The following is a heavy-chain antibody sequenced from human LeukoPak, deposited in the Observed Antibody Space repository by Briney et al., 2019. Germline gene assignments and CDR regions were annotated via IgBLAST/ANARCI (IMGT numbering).Heavy chain of an antibody. V-gene: IGHV3-48*04. D-gene: IGHD3-10*01. Sequence: GGSLRLSCAASGFTLSNYNMNWVRQAPGKGLEWVSYISSSGSTIYYADSVKGRFTISRDNAKNSLYLQMNSLRAEDTAVYYCARSMVRGAPFHWWGRGTLVTVSS. CDR3: ARSMVRGAPFHW. CDR2: ISSSGSTI. J-gene: IGHJ4*02. CDR1: GFTLSNYN.